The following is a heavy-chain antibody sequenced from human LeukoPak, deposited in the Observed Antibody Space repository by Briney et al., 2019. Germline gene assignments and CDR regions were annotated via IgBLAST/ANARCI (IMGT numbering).Heavy chain of an antibody. V-gene: IGHV4-59*01. Sequence: SETLSLTCTVSGGSISSYYWSWIRQPPGKGLEWIGYIYYSGSTNYNPSLKSRVTISVDTSKNQFSLKLSSVTAADTAVYYCASGPYYGSGTADFDYWGQGTLVTVSS. J-gene: IGHJ4*02. CDR2: IYYSGST. CDR3: ASGPYYGSGTADFDY. CDR1: GGSISSYY. D-gene: IGHD3-10*01.